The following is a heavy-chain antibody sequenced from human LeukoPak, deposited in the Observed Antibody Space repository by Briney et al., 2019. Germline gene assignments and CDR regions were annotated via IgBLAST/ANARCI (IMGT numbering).Heavy chain of an antibody. J-gene: IGHJ4*02. CDR2: FGPEDGET. V-gene: IGHV1-24*01. CDR1: GYTLTESS. CDR3: ARGAALGLTTVTTYPHTFDY. Sequence: ASVKVSCKVSGYTLTESSMHWVRQAPGKGLEWMGGFGPEDGETIYAQNFQGRVTMTEDTSTDTAYMELSSLRSEDTAVYYCARGAALGLTTVTTYPHTFDYWGQGTLVTVSS. D-gene: IGHD4-17*01.